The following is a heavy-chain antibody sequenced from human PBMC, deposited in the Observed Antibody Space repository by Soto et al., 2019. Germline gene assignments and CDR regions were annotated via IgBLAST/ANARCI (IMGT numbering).Heavy chain of an antibody. J-gene: IGHJ5*02. CDR2: IYHSGST. CDR3: ARGRDAYPVVWFDP. Sequence: QLQLQESGSGLVKPSQTLSLTCAVSGGSIRSDGYSWSWIRQPPGKGLEWIGYIYHSGSTYYNPSLKSRVTLSVDRSKNQFSLKLNSVTAADTAVYYCARGRDAYPVVWFDPWGQGTLVTVSS. V-gene: IGHV4-30-2*01. CDR1: GGSIRSDGYS. D-gene: IGHD2-15*01.